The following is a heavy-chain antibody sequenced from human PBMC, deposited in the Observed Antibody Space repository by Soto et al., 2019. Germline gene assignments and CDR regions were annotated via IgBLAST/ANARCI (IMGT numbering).Heavy chain of an antibody. CDR1: GYTITSHG. J-gene: IGHJ3*02. V-gene: IGHV1-18*01. Sequence: ASVKVSCKASGYTITSHGISWVRQAPGQGLEWMGWISAYNGNTNYAQKLQGRVTMTTDTSTSTAYMELRSLRSDDTAVYYCAGRGRDYYDSSGYLAPNDAFDIWGQGTMVTVSS. D-gene: IGHD3-22*01. CDR3: AGRGRDYYDSSGYLAPNDAFDI. CDR2: ISAYNGNT.